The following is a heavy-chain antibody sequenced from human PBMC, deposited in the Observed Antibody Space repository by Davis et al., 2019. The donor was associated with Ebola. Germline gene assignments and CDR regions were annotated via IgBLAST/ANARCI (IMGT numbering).Heavy chain of an antibody. D-gene: IGHD3-22*01. V-gene: IGHV1-69*02. J-gene: IGHJ4*02. CDR2: LIPILDMT. CDR3: ARLDSNRGLDY. Sequence: SVKVSCKASGATFNSYTIIWVRQAPGQGLQWMGRLIPILDMTNYAQTFQGRVTITADKSTSAIYMELSSLRSDDTAVFYCARLDSNRGLDYWGQGTLVTVSS. CDR1: GATFNSYT.